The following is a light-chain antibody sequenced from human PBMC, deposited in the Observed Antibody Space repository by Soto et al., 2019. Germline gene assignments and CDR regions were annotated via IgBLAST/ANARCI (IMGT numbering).Light chain of an antibody. CDR3: QQYGRSGT. V-gene: IGKV3-20*01. CDR1: QSVSSSY. CDR2: GAS. Sequence: DIVLTPSPATLSLSPGESATLSCRASQSVSSSYLAWYQQKPGQAPRLLIYGASSRATGIPDRFSGSGSGTDFTLTISRLEPEDFAVYYCQQYGRSGTFGQGTKVDIK. J-gene: IGKJ1*01.